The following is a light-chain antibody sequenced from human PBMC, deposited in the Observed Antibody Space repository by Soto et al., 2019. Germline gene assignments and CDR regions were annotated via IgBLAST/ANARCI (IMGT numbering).Light chain of an antibody. J-gene: IGKJ1*01. CDR1: QAIDSW. Sequence: DIQMTQSPSSVSASVGDRVTITCRASQAIDSWLAWYQQKTGEAPKLLIFTGSLLHSGVPPRFSGSGSGTDFTLPISSLQPEDFATYYCQQTLSFPPTFGQGTKVDIK. CDR3: QQTLSFPPT. CDR2: TGS. V-gene: IGKV1-12*01.